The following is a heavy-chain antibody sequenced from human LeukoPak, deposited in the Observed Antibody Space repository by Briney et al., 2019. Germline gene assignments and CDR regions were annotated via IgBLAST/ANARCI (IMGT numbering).Heavy chain of an antibody. J-gene: IGHJ4*02. CDR1: GLTFSSYG. CDR2: IWYDGSNK. V-gene: IGHV3-33*06. D-gene: IGHD6-19*01. CDR3: AKELQAGWYYFDY. Sequence: GGSLRLSCAASGLTFSSYGMHWARQAPGKGLEWVAVIWYDGSNKYYADSVKGRFTISKDNSKNTLYLQMNSLRAEDTAVYYCAKELQAGWYYFDYWGQGTLVTVSS.